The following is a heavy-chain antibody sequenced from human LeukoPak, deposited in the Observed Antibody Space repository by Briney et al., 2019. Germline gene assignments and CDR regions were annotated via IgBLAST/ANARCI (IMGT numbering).Heavy chain of an antibody. CDR3: IRDLGGRSGH. J-gene: IGHJ4*02. V-gene: IGHV3-74*01. D-gene: IGHD1-26*01. CDR1: GFIVSANY. CDR2: SNEDGSTT. Sequence: GGSLRLSCAASGFIVSANYMSWVRQAPGKGLVWVSRSNEDGSTTNYADSVKGRFTISRDNAKNTLYLQMNSLTAENTAVYYCIRDLGGRSGHWGQGTLVTVSS.